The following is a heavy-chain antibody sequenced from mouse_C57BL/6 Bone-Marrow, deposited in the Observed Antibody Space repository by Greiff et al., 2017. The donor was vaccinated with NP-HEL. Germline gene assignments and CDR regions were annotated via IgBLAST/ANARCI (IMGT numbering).Heavy chain of an antibody. CDR2: IYPRSGNT. CDR1: GYTFTSYG. J-gene: IGHJ3*01. V-gene: IGHV1-81*01. D-gene: IGHD2-2*01. Sequence: VQLQQSGAELARPGASVKLSCKASGYTFTSYGISWVKQRTGQGLEWIGEIYPRSGNTYYNEKFKGKATLTADKSSSTAYMELRSLTSEDSAVYFCARERISTMVTAACAYWGQGTLVTVSA. CDR3: ARERISTMVTAACAY.